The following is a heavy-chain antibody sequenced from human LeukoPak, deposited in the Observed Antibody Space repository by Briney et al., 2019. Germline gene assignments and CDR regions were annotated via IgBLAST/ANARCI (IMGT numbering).Heavy chain of an antibody. V-gene: IGHV3-49*03. Sequence: GGSLRLSCTASGFTFGDYAMSWFRQAPGKGLEWVGFIRSKAYGGTTEYAASVKGRFTISRDDSKSIAYLQMNSLKTEDTAVYYCTRVTMVRGVIKGSDYWGQGTLVTVSS. CDR1: GFTFGDYA. J-gene: IGHJ4*02. CDR3: TRVTMVRGVIKGSDY. D-gene: IGHD3-10*01. CDR2: IRSKAYGGTT.